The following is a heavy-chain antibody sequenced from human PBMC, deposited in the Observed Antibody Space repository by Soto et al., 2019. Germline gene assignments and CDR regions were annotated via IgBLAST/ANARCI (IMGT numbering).Heavy chain of an antibody. CDR3: ARVATVTTSIDY. Sequence: NPSETLSLTCTVSGGSISSGDYYWSWIRQPPGKGLEWIGYIYYSGSTYYNPSLKSRVTISVDTSKNQFSLKLSSVTAADTAVYYCARVATVTTSIDYWGQGTLVTVSS. CDR2: IYYSGST. V-gene: IGHV4-30-4*01. CDR1: GGSISSGDYY. D-gene: IGHD4-17*01. J-gene: IGHJ4*02.